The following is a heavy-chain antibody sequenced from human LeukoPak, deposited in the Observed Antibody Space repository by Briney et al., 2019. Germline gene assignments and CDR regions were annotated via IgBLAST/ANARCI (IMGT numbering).Heavy chain of an antibody. Sequence: ASVKVSCKASGYTFTAYYMHWVRQAPGQGLGWMGWINPDTGGTNYAQKFQGRVTMTRGTSISTAYLDLTRLTTDDTAVYYCARTGLGGSYYGWLDPWGQGTLVTVSS. CDR3: ARTGLGGSYYGWLDP. V-gene: IGHV1-2*02. CDR2: INPDTGGT. D-gene: IGHD3-10*01. CDR1: GYTFTAYY. J-gene: IGHJ5*02.